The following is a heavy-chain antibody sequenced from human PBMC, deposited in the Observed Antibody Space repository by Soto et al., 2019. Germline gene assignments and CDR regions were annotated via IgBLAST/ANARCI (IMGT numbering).Heavy chain of an antibody. CDR1: GDSISSVVHY. J-gene: IGHJ6*02. D-gene: IGHD4-4*01. V-gene: IGHV4-30-4*01. CDR2: IYHSGST. Sequence: QVQLQESGPGLVKPSQTLSLTCTVSGDSISSVVHYWSWIRQPPGKGLEWIGYIYHSGSTYYNPALRSRVTISIDTTKNQFSLRLSSVTVADTAVYYCARDDYSNFAYYGMDVWGQGTTVTVSS. CDR3: ARDDYSNFAYYGMDV.